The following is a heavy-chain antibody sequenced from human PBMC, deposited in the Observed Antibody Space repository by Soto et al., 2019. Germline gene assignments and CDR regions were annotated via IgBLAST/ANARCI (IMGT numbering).Heavy chain of an antibody. V-gene: IGHV3-7*01. CDR3: ARRGGWYYYYYYGMDV. CDR1: GFTFSSYW. Sequence: GGSLRLSCAASGFTFSSYWMSWVRQAPGKGLEWVANIKQDGSEKYYVDSVKGRFTISRDNAKNSLYLQMNSLRAEDTAVYYCARRGGWYYYYYYGMDVWGQGTTVTVSS. CDR2: IKQDGSEK. J-gene: IGHJ6*02. D-gene: IGHD6-19*01.